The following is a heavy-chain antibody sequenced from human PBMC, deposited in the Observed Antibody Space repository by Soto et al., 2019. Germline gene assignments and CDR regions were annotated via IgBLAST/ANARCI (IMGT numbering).Heavy chain of an antibody. CDR2: IYYSGST. CDR3: ARAAGGDFHRYYFDY. D-gene: IGHD2-21*02. Sequence: PSETLSLTCTVSGGSISSYYWSWIRQPPGKGLEWIGYIYYSGSTNYNPSLKSRVTISVDTSKNQFSLKLSSVTAADTAVYYCARAAGGDFHRYYFDYWGQGTLVTVSS. CDR1: GGSISSYY. J-gene: IGHJ4*02. V-gene: IGHV4-59*01.